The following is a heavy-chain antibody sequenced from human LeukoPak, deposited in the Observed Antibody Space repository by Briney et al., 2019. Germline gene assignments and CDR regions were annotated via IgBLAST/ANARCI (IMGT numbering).Heavy chain of an antibody. CDR2: IIPIFGTA. CDR1: GGTFSSYA. D-gene: IGHD4-17*01. V-gene: IGHV1-69*06. J-gene: IGHJ5*02. Sequence: SVKVSCKASGGTFSSYAISWVRQAPGQGLEWMGGIIPIFGTANYAQKFQGRVTITADKSTSTAYMELSSLRSEDTAVYYCASQNDCGDYSWFDPWGQGTLVTVSS. CDR3: ASQNDCGDYSWFDP.